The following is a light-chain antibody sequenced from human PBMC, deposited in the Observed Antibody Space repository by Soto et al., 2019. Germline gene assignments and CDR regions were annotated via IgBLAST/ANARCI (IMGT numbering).Light chain of an antibody. CDR1: SSDVGGYNY. CDR2: DVS. J-gene: IGLJ1*01. CDR3: AAWDVSLKAYL. V-gene: IGLV2-11*01. Sequence: QSVLTQPRSVSGSPGQSVTISCTGTSSDVGGYNYVSWYQQHPGKAPKLMIYDVSKRPSGVPDRFSGSKSGTSASLVISGLQSEDEADYYCAAWDVSLKAYLFGTGTKVTVL.